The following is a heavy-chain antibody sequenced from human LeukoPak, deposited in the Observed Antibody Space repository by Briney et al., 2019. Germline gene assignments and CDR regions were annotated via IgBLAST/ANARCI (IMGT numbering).Heavy chain of an antibody. J-gene: IGHJ6*03. CDR1: GGSFSSSSYY. D-gene: IGHD6-13*01. V-gene: IGHV4-39*07. CDR3: ARVLAAGHYYYYYYMDV. Sequence: PSETLSLTCTVSGGSFSSSSYYWGWIRQPPWKGLEWIGNIYHSGSTYYNPSLKSRVIISVDTSKNQFSLKLSSVTAADTAVYYCARVLAAGHYYYYYYMDVWGKGTTVTISS. CDR2: IYHSGST.